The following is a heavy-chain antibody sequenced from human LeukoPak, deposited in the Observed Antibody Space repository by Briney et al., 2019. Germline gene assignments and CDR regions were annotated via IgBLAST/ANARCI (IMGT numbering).Heavy chain of an antibody. Sequence: GGSLRLSCAASGFTFSSYAMSWVRQAPGKGLEWVAVISYDGSNKYYADSVKGRFTISRDNSKNTLYLQMNSLRAEDTAVYYCARGDYGRREDYWGQGTLVTVSS. D-gene: IGHD4-17*01. V-gene: IGHV3-30*03. CDR1: GFTFSSYA. CDR2: ISYDGSNK. J-gene: IGHJ4*02. CDR3: ARGDYGRREDY.